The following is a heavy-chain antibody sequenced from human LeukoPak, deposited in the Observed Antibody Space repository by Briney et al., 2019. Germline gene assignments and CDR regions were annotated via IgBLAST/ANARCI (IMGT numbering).Heavy chain of an antibody. V-gene: IGHV3-23*01. J-gene: IGHJ3*02. CDR3: ARDGYYDFWSGYYTATEDDAFDI. CDR2: ISGSGGST. Sequence: GGSLRLSCAASGFTFSSYAMSWVRQAPGKGLEWVSAISGSGGSTYYADSVKGRFTISRDNAKNSLYLQMNSLRAEDTAVYYCARDGYYDFWSGYYTATEDDAFDIWGQGTMVTVSS. CDR1: GFTFSSYA. D-gene: IGHD3-3*01.